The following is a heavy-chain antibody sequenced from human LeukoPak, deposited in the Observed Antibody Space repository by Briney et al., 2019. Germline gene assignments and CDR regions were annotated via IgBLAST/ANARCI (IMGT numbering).Heavy chain of an antibody. CDR1: GFTFSSYA. Sequence: GGSLRLSCAASGFTFSSYALNWVRHAPGKGLDWVSAISGSGGSTYYADSVKGRFTTSRDNSKNTLYLQMNSLRAEDTAVYYCAKVQRDGYIVDYWGQGTLVTVSS. CDR2: ISGSGGST. J-gene: IGHJ4*02. D-gene: IGHD5-24*01. CDR3: AKVQRDGYIVDY. V-gene: IGHV3-23*01.